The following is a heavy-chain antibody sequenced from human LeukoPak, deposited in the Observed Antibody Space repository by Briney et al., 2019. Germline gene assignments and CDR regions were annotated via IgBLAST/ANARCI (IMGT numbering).Heavy chain of an antibody. CDR1: GGSFSGYY. CDR3: ARRERVGGFDY. V-gene: IGHV4-34*01. CDR2: INHSGST. Sequence: PSETLSLTCAVYGGSFSGYYWSWIRQPPGKGLEWIGEINHSGSTNYNPSLKSRVTISVDTSKNQFSLKLSSVTAADTAVYYCARRERVGGFDYWGQGTLVTVSS. D-gene: IGHD3-3*01. J-gene: IGHJ4*02.